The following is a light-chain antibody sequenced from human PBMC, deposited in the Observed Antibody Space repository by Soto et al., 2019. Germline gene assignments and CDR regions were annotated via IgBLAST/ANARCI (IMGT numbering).Light chain of an antibody. CDR1: QSLVHSHGNTY. Sequence: VVLTQSPLSLPVTLGQPASISCRSSQSLVHSHGNTYLNWFHQPPRQPPSRLIYKASSRASGLPDRFSGSASGTDFPLKSSRVEAEDVGVYYCMQRTHWITFGQGTRLEIK. CDR3: MQRTHWIT. J-gene: IGKJ5*01. V-gene: IGKV2-30*02. CDR2: KAS.